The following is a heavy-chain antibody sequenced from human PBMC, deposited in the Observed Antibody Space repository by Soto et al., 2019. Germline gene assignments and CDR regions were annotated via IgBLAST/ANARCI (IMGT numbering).Heavy chain of an antibody. CDR3: ASHITIFGVPNWFDP. D-gene: IGHD3-3*01. J-gene: IGHJ5*02. CDR1: GGSISSSSYY. Sequence: SETLSLTCTVSGGSISSSSYYWGWIRQPPGKGLEWIGSIYYSGSTNYNPSLKSRVTISVDTSKNQFSLKLSSVTAADTAVYYCASHITIFGVPNWFDPWGQGTLVTVSS. V-gene: IGHV4-39*01. CDR2: IYYSGST.